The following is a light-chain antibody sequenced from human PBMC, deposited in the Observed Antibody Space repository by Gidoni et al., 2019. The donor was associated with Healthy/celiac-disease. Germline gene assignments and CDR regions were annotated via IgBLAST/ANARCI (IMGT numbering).Light chain of an antibody. Sequence: EIVLRQSPATLSLSPGERATLSCRASQSVSSYLAWYQQKPGQAPRLLIYDASNRATGIPARFSGSGSGTDFTLTISSLEPEDFAVYYGQQRSNWPPFTFGGGTKVEIK. V-gene: IGKV3-11*01. CDR1: QSVSSY. J-gene: IGKJ4*01. CDR2: DAS. CDR3: QQRSNWPPFT.